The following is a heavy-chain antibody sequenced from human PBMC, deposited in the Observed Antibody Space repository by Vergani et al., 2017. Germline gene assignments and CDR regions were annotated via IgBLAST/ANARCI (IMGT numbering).Heavy chain of an antibody. CDR1: GFTFSSYA. CDR2: ISGSGGST. Sequence: EVQLVESGGGLVQPGRSLRLSCAASGFTFSSYAMSWVRQAPGKGLEWVSAISGSGGSTYYADSVKGRFTISRDNSKNTLYLQMNSLRAEDSAVYYCARSLWFGELVNPFDYWGQGTLVTVSS. D-gene: IGHD3-10*01. J-gene: IGHJ4*02. V-gene: IGHV3-23*04. CDR3: ARSLWFGELVNPFDY.